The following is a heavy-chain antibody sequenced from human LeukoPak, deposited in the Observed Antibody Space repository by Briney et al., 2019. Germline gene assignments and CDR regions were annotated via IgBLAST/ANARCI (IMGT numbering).Heavy chain of an antibody. Sequence: GGSLRLSCVVSGFSFSDSYMTWLRQTPGKGLESLAYISPSSHDIYYADSVKGRFTISRDNARTSLYLQMNSLRAEDTAVYYCARDLTSTEYDAFDIWGQGTMVTVSS. CDR2: ISPSSHDI. CDR1: GFSFSDSY. D-gene: IGHD6-6*01. V-gene: IGHV3-11*04. CDR3: ARDLTSTEYDAFDI. J-gene: IGHJ3*02.